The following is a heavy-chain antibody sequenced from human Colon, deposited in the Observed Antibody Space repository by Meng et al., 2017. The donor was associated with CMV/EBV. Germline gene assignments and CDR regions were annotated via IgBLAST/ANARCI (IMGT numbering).Heavy chain of an antibody. CDR1: GNSFTNFW. CDR3: ARRYLTASGVASGALDN. Sequence: GESLKISCKVSGNSFTNFWIAWVRQMPGKGLEWMGIIYPGDSDIRYRPSFEGQVTISADKANSTDYLQWSSLEASDTAIYYCARRYLTASGVASGALDNWGQGTKVTVSS. J-gene: IGHJ3*02. CDR2: IYPGDSDI. V-gene: IGHV5-51*01. D-gene: IGHD3-3*01.